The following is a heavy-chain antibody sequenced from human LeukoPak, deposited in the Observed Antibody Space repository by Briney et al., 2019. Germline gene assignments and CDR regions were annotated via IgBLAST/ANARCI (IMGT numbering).Heavy chain of an antibody. Sequence: SVKVSCKASGGTFSSYAISWVRQAPGQGLEWMGGIIPIFGTANYAQKFQGRGTITADESTSTAYMELSSLRSEDTAVYYCARSASLVVVPAALDYWGQGTLVTVSS. CDR3: ARSASLVVVPAALDY. CDR2: IIPIFGTA. CDR1: GGTFSSYA. V-gene: IGHV1-69*13. D-gene: IGHD2-2*01. J-gene: IGHJ4*02.